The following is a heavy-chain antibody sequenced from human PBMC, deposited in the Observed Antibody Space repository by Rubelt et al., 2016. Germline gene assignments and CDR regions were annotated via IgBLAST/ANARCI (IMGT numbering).Heavy chain of an antibody. CDR3: AKPARLDYGINAEYFQH. J-gene: IGHJ1*01. Sequence: QVQLVESGGGVVQPGGSLRLSCAASGFTFSSYGMPWVRQAPGKGLEWVAFIRYDGSNKYYADSVKGRFTISRDNSKNTLYLQMNSLRAEDTAVYYCAKPARLDYGINAEYFQHWGQGTLVTVSS. D-gene: IGHD4-17*01. CDR1: GFTFSSYG. V-gene: IGHV3-30*02. CDR2: IRYDGSNK.